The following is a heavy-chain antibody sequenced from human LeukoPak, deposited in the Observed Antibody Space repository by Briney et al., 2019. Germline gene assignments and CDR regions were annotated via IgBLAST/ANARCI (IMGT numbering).Heavy chain of an antibody. J-gene: IGHJ6*03. CDR1: GGSISSYY. Sequence: PSETLSLTCTVSGGSISSYYWSWIRQPPGKGLEWIGYIYYSGSTNYNPSLKSRVTISVDTSKNQFSLKLSSVTAADTAVYYCARDSPYYDSSGYYSGYYYYMDVWGKGTTVTASS. D-gene: IGHD3-22*01. CDR3: ARDSPYYDSSGYYSGYYYYMDV. V-gene: IGHV4-59*01. CDR2: IYYSGST.